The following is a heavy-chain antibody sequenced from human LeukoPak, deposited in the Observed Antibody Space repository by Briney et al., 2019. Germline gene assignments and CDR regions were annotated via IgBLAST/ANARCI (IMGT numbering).Heavy chain of an antibody. V-gene: IGHV1-69*05. Sequence: SVKVSCKASGGTFSSYAISWVRQAPGQGLEWMGGIIPIFGTANYAQKFQGRVTITTDESTSTAYMELSSLRSEDTAVYYCARTREQGGLRYFDWFYFDYWGQGTLATVSS. CDR3: ARTREQGGLRYFDWFYFDY. D-gene: IGHD3-9*01. CDR1: GGTFSSYA. J-gene: IGHJ4*02. CDR2: IIPIFGTA.